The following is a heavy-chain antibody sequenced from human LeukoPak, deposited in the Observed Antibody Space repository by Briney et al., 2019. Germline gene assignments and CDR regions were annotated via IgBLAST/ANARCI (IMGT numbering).Heavy chain of an antibody. CDR3: AKLPRYDFWRGYSPDYYYYYMDV. V-gene: IGHV4-59*01. D-gene: IGHD3-3*01. CDR1: GGSISSYY. CDR2: IYYSGST. J-gene: IGHJ6*03. Sequence: SETLSLTCTVSGGSISSYYWSWIRQPPGKGLEWIGYIYYSGSTNYNPSLKSRVTIPVDTSKNQFSLKLSSVTAADTAVYYCAKLPRYDFWRGYSPDYYYYYMDVWGKGTTVTVSS.